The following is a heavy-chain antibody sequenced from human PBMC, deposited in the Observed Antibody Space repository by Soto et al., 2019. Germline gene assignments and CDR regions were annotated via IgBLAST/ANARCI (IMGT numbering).Heavy chain of an antibody. V-gene: IGHV3-48*02. Sequence: EVQLVESGGGLVQPGGSLRLSCAAAGFTFNKYSMNWVRQAPGRGLEWVSYISGSGYTTYYAVSVKGRFTISRDNAKNSRFLQMNSLRDEDTAFYYCARGDDFSWFDPWGQGTLVTVSS. D-gene: IGHD3-3*01. CDR3: ARGDDFSWFDP. CDR2: ISGSGYTT. CDR1: GFTFNKYS. J-gene: IGHJ5*02.